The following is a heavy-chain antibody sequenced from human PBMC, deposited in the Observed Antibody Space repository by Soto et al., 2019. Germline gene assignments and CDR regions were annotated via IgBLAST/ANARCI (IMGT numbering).Heavy chain of an antibody. V-gene: IGHV1-2*02. CDR3: ARGGGKRWLQPGVFDY. CDR1: GYTFTGYY. D-gene: IGHD3-16*01. J-gene: IGHJ4*02. Sequence: QVQLVQSGAEVKKPGAPVKVSCKASGYTFTGYYMHWVRQAPGQGLEWMGWINPNSGGTNYAQKFQGRVTMTRDTSISTAYMELSRLRSDDTAVYYCARGGGKRWLQPGVFDYWGQGTLVTVSS. CDR2: INPNSGGT.